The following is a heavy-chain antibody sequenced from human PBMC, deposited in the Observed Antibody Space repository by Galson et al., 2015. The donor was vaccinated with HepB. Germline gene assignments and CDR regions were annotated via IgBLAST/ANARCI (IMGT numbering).Heavy chain of an antibody. CDR3: ARGALVGVVGGTQNNRFDP. CDR1: GYTFSTYS. V-gene: IGHV1-18*01. CDR2: ISPDNGDT. Sequence: SVKVSCKASGYTFSTYSITWVRQAPGQGLEWMGWISPDNGDTNYTRKFQGRVTMTTDISTSTAYMEIRSLRSDDTAVYYCARGALVGVVGGTQNNRFDPWGHGTLVSVSS. D-gene: IGHD2-15*01. J-gene: IGHJ5*02.